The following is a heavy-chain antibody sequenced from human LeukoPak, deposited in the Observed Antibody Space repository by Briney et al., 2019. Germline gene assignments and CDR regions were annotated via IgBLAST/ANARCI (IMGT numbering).Heavy chain of an antibody. D-gene: IGHD6-19*01. J-gene: IGHJ4*02. CDR3: ARQRVAVAGLYLFGY. Sequence: GESLKISCKGSGYSFTSYWIGWVRQMPGKGLEWMGIIYPGDSDTRYSPSFQGQVTISADKSISTAYLQWSSLKASDTAMYYCARQRVAVAGLYLFGYWGQGTLVTVSS. CDR1: GYSFTSYW. V-gene: IGHV5-51*01. CDR2: IYPGDSDT.